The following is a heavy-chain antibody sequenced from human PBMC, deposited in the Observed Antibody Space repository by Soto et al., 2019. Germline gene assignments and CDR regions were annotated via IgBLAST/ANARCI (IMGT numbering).Heavy chain of an antibody. D-gene: IGHD3-22*01. CDR3: ARSYDSRGYFYYGMAV. Sequence: PSETLSLTCTVSGGSVSSGSYYWSWIRQPPGKGLEWIGYIYYSGSTNYNPSLKSRVTISVDTSKNQFSLKLSSVIAADTAVYYCARSYDSRGYFYYGMAVWGQGTTVTVSS. CDR1: GGSVSSGSYY. V-gene: IGHV4-61*01. CDR2: IYYSGST. J-gene: IGHJ6*02.